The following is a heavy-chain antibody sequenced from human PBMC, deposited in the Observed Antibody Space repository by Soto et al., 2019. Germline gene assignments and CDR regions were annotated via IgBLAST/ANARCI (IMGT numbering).Heavy chain of an antibody. CDR3: ARSSHKESWFDP. CDR2: IYSSGGT. Sequence: SETLSLTRTVSGGAVSNFYLNWIRQPAGKGLEWIGRIYSSGGTNYNPSLRSRVTMSVDTSKNQFSLKLNSVTAADTAVYYCARSSHKESWFDPWGQGTLVTVSS. CDR1: GGAVSNFY. J-gene: IGHJ5*02. V-gene: IGHV4-4*07. D-gene: IGHD2-15*01.